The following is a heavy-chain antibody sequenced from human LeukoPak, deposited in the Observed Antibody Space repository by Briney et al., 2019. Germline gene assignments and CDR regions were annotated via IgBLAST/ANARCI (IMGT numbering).Heavy chain of an antibody. V-gene: IGHV3-48*03. Sequence: QAGGSLRLSCAASGFTFSSYEMNWVRQAPGKGLEWVSYISSSGITIYYADSVKGRFTISRDNAKNSLYLQMNSLRAEDTAVYYCARDRRGYGDYFNWFDPWGQGTLVTVSS. CDR1: GFTFSSYE. CDR3: ARDRRGYGDYFNWFDP. J-gene: IGHJ5*02. D-gene: IGHD4-17*01. CDR2: ISSSGITI.